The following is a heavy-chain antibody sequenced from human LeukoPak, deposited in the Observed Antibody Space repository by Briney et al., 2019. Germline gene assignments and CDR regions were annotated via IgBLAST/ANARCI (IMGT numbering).Heavy chain of an antibody. V-gene: IGHV3-7*01. Sequence: SGGSLRLSCAASGFTFSTYWMSWVRQAPGKGLGWVANIKGDGSETYYVDSVRGRFTISRDNAKNSLYLQMNSLRAEDTAVYYCARDYRRATDDYRGKGTLVTVSS. J-gene: IGHJ4*02. CDR1: GFTFSTYW. CDR3: ARDYRRATDDY. CDR2: IKGDGSET.